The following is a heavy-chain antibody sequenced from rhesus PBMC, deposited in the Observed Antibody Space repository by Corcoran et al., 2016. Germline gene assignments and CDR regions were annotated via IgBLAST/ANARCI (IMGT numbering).Heavy chain of an antibody. D-gene: IGHD1-44*02. V-gene: IGHV4S14*01. CDR3: ASSLGAY. CDR1: GGSISVYHY. J-gene: IGHJ4*01. CDR2: KYGSGGSN. Sequence: QVQLQESGPGLVKPSETLSLTCAVSGGSISVYHYWSWIRQPPGKGLGWNGSKYGSGGSNYLNPSLKSRITLSVDTSKKQFSLKLSSVTAADAAVYYCASSLGAYWGQGVLVTVSS.